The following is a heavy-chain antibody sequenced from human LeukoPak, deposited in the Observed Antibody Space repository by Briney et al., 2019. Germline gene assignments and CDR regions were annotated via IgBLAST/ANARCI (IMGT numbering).Heavy chain of an antibody. J-gene: IGHJ3*02. Sequence: PGGSLRLSCAASGFTFRIYAMNWVRQAPGKGLEWVSSISANGDDTYYADSVKGRFTISRDNSKNTLYLQMNSLRAEDTAMYYCAKDWRDYGDFHAFDMWGQGTMVTVSS. D-gene: IGHD4-17*01. V-gene: IGHV3-23*01. CDR2: ISANGDDT. CDR1: GFTFRIYA. CDR3: AKDWRDYGDFHAFDM.